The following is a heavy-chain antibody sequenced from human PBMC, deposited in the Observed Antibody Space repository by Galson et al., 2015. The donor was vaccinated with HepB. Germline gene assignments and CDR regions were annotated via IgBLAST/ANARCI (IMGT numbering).Heavy chain of an antibody. CDR2: FSGSGGNT. Sequence: SLRLSCAASGFAFSSYAMSWVRQAPGKGLEWVSGFSGSGGNTYYADSVKGRFTISRDNSKNTLFLQMNSLRAEDTAIYYCAKDGAYGEGDSFDIWGQGTMVTVSS. V-gene: IGHV3-23*01. CDR3: AKDGAYGEGDSFDI. D-gene: IGHD4-17*01. J-gene: IGHJ3*02. CDR1: GFAFSSYA.